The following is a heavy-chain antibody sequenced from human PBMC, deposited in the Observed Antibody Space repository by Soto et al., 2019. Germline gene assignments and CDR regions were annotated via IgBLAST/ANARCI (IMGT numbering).Heavy chain of an antibody. V-gene: IGHV4-4*02. CDR1: GGAISSSKW. D-gene: IGHD6-13*01. Sequence: QVQLQESGPGLVKPSGTLSLTCAVSGGAISSSKWWSWVRQPPGKGLEWIGEIYQSGGTNYNPSLESRVSMSVDKSRNQFSLKLTSVSAADTAVYYCARASATIAAAAIFDYWGQGTLVTVSS. CDR2: IYQSGGT. CDR3: ARASATIAAAAIFDY. J-gene: IGHJ4*02.